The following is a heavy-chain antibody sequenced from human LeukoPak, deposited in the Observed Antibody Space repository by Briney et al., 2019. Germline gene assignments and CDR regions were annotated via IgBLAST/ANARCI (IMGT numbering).Heavy chain of an antibody. V-gene: IGHV3-7*01. CDR1: GYSISSAYY. D-gene: IGHD5-18*01. CDR2: IKQDGSEE. Sequence: ETLSLTCTVSGYSISSAYYWGWVRQPPGKGLEWVANIKQDGSEEYYVDSVKGRFIISRDNAKNSLNLQMNSLRAEDTALYYCARDSPERGYSYGPLDNYFDYWGQGTLVTVSS. CDR3: ARDSPERGYSYGPLDNYFDY. J-gene: IGHJ4*02.